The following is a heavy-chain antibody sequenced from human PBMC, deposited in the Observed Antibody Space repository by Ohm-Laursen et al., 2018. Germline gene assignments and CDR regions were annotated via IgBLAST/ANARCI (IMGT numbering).Heavy chain of an antibody. D-gene: IGHD3-22*01. V-gene: IGHV1-2*02. CDR3: ARDVIGLVVITHSPLDY. CDR2: INPNSGGT. J-gene: IGHJ4*02. CDR1: GYTFTGYY. Sequence: SSVKVSCKASGYTFTGYYMHWVRQAPGQGLEWMGWINPNSGGTNYAQKFQGRVTMTRDTSISTAYMELSRLRSDDTAVYYCARDVIGLVVITHSPLDYWGQGTLVTVSS.